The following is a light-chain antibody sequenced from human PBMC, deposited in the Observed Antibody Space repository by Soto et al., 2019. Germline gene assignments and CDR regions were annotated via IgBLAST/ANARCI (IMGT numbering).Light chain of an antibody. Sequence: DILMTQSPSSLSASVGDRITIACRASQSITTYLNWYQQKPGKAPNLLIYAASSLQSGVPSRFSGSGSGADFTLTITSLQPEDFATYYCQQSHSTPYTFGQGTKVEI. CDR1: QSITTY. CDR2: AAS. V-gene: IGKV1-39*01. J-gene: IGKJ2*01. CDR3: QQSHSTPYT.